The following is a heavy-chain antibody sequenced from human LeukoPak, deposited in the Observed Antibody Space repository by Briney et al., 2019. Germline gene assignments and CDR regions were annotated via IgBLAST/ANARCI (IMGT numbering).Heavy chain of an antibody. CDR3: AKDKADHLYYYYMDV. CDR1: GFTFSSYG. Sequence: GGSLRLSCAASGFTFSSYGMHWVRQAPGKGVDWVAVMWYDGSNKYYADSVKGRFNISRDNSKNTLYLQMNSLRAEDTAVYYCAKDKADHLYYYYMDVWGKGTTVTVSS. V-gene: IGHV3-33*06. D-gene: IGHD1-14*01. J-gene: IGHJ6*03. CDR2: MWYDGSNK.